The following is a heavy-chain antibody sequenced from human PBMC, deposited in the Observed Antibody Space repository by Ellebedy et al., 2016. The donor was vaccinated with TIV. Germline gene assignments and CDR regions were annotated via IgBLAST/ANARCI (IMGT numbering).Heavy chain of an antibody. J-gene: IGHJ4*02. V-gene: IGHV4-59*08. CDR2: IYNSVIT. CDR1: GGSISSNY. D-gene: IGHD1-26*01. Sequence: MPSETLSLTCTVSGGSISSNYWDWIRQPPGKGLEWIGYIYNSVITNYNPSLKSRVTMSVDTSKRQLSLKLRSVTAADTAVYYCARRYSGSSYHYFDYWGQGTLAIVSS. CDR3: ARRYSGSSYHYFDY.